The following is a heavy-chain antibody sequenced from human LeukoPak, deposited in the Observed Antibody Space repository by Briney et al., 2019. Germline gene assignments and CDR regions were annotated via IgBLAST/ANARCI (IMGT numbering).Heavy chain of an antibody. CDR3: APFLAAAGTGNVPWRY. V-gene: IGHV2-5*02. J-gene: IGHJ4*02. CDR2: IYWDDDK. D-gene: IGHD6-13*01. Sequence: SGPTLVKPTHTLTLTCTFSGFSLRTSGVGVGWIRQPPGKALEWLALIYWDDDKRYSPSLKSRLTITKDTSKNQVVVTMTNMDPVDTATYYCAPFLAAAGTGNVPWRYWGQGTLVTVSS. CDR1: GFSLRTSGVG.